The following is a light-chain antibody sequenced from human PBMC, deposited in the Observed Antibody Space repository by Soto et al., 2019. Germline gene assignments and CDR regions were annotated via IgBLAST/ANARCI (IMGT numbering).Light chain of an antibody. CDR2: GAS. J-gene: IGKJ4*01. V-gene: IGKV3-15*01. CDR1: QSVTSD. Sequence: EIVMTQSPATLSVSPGERATLSCRASQSVTSDLAWYQQKPGQALRLLIYGASTRATGIPARFSGSGSGTEFTLTISSLQSEDFAVYYCLQYNNWLTFGGGTKVEIK. CDR3: LQYNNWLT.